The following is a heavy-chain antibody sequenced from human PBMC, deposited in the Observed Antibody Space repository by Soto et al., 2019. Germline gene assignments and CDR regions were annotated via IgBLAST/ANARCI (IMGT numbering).Heavy chain of an antibody. CDR1: GFTFSSYA. Sequence: EVQLLESGGGLVQPGGSLRLSCAASGFTFSSYAMSWVRQAPGKGLEWVSAISGSGGSTYYADSVKGRFTISRDNSKNALYLQMNSLRAEDTAVYYCAKGDGCSSTSCAVDYWGQGTLVTVSS. V-gene: IGHV3-23*01. D-gene: IGHD2-2*01. CDR2: ISGSGGST. J-gene: IGHJ4*02. CDR3: AKGDGCSSTSCAVDY.